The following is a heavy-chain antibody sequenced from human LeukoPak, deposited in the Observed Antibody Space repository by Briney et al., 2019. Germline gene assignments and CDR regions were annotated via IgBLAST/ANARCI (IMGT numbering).Heavy chain of an antibody. D-gene: IGHD2-2*03. CDR3: ASGFCSSTSCYQGPFDF. CDR1: GFIFSSAW. Sequence: PGGSLRLSCAASGFIFSSAWMTWVRQAPGKGLEWVGHIKNKTNGGTTDYAAPVKGRFIISRDDSKNTLYLQMNSLRTEDTAVYYCASGFCSSTSCYQGPFDFWGQGTLVTVSS. CDR2: IKNKTNGGTT. V-gene: IGHV3-15*01. J-gene: IGHJ4*02.